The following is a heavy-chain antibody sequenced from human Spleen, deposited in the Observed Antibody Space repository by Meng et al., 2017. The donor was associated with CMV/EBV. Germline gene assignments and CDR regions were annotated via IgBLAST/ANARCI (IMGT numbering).Heavy chain of an antibody. Sequence: GGSLRLSCAASGFTFDDHAMHWVRQAPGKGLEWVSGISWNGDNIGYADSVKGRFTISRDNAQNPLSLQMNSLRVEDSAFYYCARDKNNFGRKLFGMDVWGQGTTVTVSS. J-gene: IGHJ6*02. V-gene: IGHV3-9*01. D-gene: IGHD1-20*01. CDR2: ISWNGDNI. CDR3: ARDKNNFGRKLFGMDV. CDR1: GFTFDDHA.